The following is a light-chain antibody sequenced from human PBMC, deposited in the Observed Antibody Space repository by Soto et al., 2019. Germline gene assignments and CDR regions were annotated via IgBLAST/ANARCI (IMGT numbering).Light chain of an antibody. CDR3: QQRSSWIT. CDR1: QSVSSSY. Sequence: PGERVTLSCRASQSVSSSYLTWYQQKPGQAPRLLIYGASTRATGIPARFSGSGSGTDFTLTISSLQPEDFAVYYCQQRSSWITFGQGTRLEIK. J-gene: IGKJ5*01. CDR2: GAS. V-gene: IGKV3D-20*02.